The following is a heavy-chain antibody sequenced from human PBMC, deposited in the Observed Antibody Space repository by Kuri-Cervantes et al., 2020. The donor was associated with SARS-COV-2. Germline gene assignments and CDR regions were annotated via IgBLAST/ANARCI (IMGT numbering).Heavy chain of an antibody. CDR2: ISGYNGNT. V-gene: IGHV1-18*01. D-gene: IGHD3-22*01. Sequence: ASVKVSCKASGYTFTSYGISWVRQVPGQGLEWMGWISGYNGNTKYAQNLQGRVTMTTDRSASTAFMEVRSLRSDDTAVYYCARDAADFYDSTLDYWGQGTLVTVSS. CDR3: ARDAADFYDSTLDY. CDR1: GYTFTSYG. J-gene: IGHJ4*02.